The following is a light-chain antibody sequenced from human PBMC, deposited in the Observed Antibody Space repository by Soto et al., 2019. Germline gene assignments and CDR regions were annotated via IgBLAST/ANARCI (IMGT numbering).Light chain of an antibody. CDR3: QQRSSWPRT. V-gene: IGKV3-11*01. CDR1: QSVGSY. J-gene: IGKJ1*01. Sequence: EIVLTQSPATLSLSPGERATLSCRASQSVGSYLTWYQQKPGQAPRLLTYETSKRATGIPARFSGSGSGTDFTLTISSLEPEDFAVYYCQQRSSWPRTFGQGTKVEIK. CDR2: ETS.